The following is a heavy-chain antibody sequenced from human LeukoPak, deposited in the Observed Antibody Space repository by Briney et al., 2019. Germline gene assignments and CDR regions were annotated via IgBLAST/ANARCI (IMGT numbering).Heavy chain of an antibody. CDR3: ARGSRITGTTSWFDP. Sequence: TSETLSLTCTVSGGSVSSGGFYWTWIRQPPGKGLEWIVYIYYSGSTYYNPSLKSRLTISVDTSKNQFSLKLSSVTAADTAVYYCARGSRITGTTSWFDPWGQGTLVTVSS. D-gene: IGHD1-1*01. CDR2: IYYSGST. V-gene: IGHV4-31*03. CDR1: GGSVSSGGFY. J-gene: IGHJ5*02.